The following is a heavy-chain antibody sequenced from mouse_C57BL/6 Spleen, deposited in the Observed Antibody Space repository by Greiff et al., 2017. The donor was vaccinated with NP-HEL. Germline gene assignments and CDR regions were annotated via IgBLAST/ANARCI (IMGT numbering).Heavy chain of an antibody. CDR3: AYYGSSYWFAY. D-gene: IGHD1-1*01. J-gene: IGHJ3*01. CDR2: ISSGSSTI. V-gene: IGHV5-17*01. Sequence: EVQLVESGGGLVKPGGSLKLSCAASGFTFSDYGMHWVRQAPEKGLEWVAYISSGSSTIYYADTVKGRFTISRDNAKNTLFLQMTSLRSEDTAMYYCAYYGSSYWFAYWGQGTLVTVSA. CDR1: GFTFSDYG.